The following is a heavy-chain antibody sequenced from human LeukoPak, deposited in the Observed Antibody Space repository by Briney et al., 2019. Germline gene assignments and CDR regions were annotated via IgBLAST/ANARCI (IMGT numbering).Heavy chain of an antibody. CDR1: GFTFSSYS. CDR2: ISSSSSYI. J-gene: IGHJ3*02. CDR3: ARRGRAAHAFDI. V-gene: IGHV3-21*01. Sequence: GGSLRLSCAASGFTFSSYSMNWVRQAPGKGLEWVSSISSSSSYIYYADSVKGRFTISRDNSKSTLYLQMNSLRAEDTALYYCARRGRAAHAFDIWGQGTMVTVSS. D-gene: IGHD6-6*01.